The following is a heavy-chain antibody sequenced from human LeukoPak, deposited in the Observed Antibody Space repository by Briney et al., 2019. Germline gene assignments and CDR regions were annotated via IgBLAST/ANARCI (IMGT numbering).Heavy chain of an antibody. Sequence: GGSLRLSCAASGFTFSSYSMNWVRQAPGKGLEWVSSISSSSSYIYYADSVKGRFTISRDNAKNSLYLQMNSLRAEDTAVYYCARDGYCTNGVCYTRREDYYYYYMDVWGKGTTVTISS. J-gene: IGHJ6*03. CDR2: ISSSSSYI. CDR1: GFTFSSYS. V-gene: IGHV3-21*01. CDR3: ARDGYCTNGVCYTRREDYYYYYMDV. D-gene: IGHD2-8*01.